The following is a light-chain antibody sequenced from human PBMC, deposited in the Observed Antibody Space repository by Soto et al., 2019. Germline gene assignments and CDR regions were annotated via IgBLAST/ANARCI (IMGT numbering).Light chain of an antibody. CDR2: DVT. CDR3: SSFTSSMTNV. J-gene: IGLJ1*01. CDR1: SSDVGGYNS. V-gene: IGLV2-14*01. Sequence: QSVRTQPASVSGSPGQSITISCTGTSSDVGGYNSVSWYQQHPGKAPKLILYDVTDRPSGVSYRFSGSKSGNTASLTISGLQAADEADYFCSSFTSSMTNVFGSGTKVTVL.